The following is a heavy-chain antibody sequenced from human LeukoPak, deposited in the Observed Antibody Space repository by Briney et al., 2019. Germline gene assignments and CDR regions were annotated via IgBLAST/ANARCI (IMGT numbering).Heavy chain of an antibody. D-gene: IGHD3-10*01. V-gene: IGHV4-59*08. J-gene: IGHJ3*02. Sequence: SETLSLTCTVSGGSISSYYWSWIRQPPGKGLEWIGYIYYSGSTNYNPSLKSRVTISVDTPKNQFSLKLSSVTAADTAVYYCASSERSLLSECAFDIWGQGTMVTVSS. CDR3: ASSERSLLSECAFDI. CDR2: IYYSGST. CDR1: GGSISSYY.